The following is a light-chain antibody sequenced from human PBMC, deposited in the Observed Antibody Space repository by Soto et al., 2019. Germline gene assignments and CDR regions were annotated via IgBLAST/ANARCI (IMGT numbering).Light chain of an antibody. CDR1: SSDVGGYNH. V-gene: IGLV2-14*01. CDR2: EVN. J-gene: IGLJ3*02. Sequence: QSVLTQPASVSGSPGQSITISCTGTSSDVGGYNHVSWYQHHPGKAPKLMIYEVNNRPSGVSNRFSGSKSGNTASLTISGLQPEDEADYYCLSYTSANTRVFGGGTKLTVL. CDR3: LSYTSANTRV.